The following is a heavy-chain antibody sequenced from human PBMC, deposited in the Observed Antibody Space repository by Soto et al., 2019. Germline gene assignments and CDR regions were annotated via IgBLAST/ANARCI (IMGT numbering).Heavy chain of an antibody. CDR1: GGTFNTYA. D-gene: IGHD3-10*01. V-gene: IGHV1-69*19. Sequence: QVQLVQSGAEMKKPGSSVKVSCQSSGGTFNTYAMNWVRQAPGQGPEWMGDISPMFGAANYAPKFQGRVTSTADVSTGTSYMQVSSLTSEDTALYFCAREVQVHTPAFVYGGQGTLVTVSS. CDR2: ISPMFGAA. J-gene: IGHJ4*02. CDR3: AREVQVHTPAFVY.